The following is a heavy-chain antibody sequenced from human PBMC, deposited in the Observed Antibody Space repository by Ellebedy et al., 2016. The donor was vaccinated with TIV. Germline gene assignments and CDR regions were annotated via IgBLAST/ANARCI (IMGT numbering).Heavy chain of an antibody. J-gene: IGHJ4*02. D-gene: IGHD2-8*01. V-gene: IGHV3-66*02. CDR3: ARPFLMVYAPFDC. CDR1: GFTVSFNY. Sequence: PGGSLRLSCAASGFTVSFNYMSWVRQAPGKGLEWVSAISGSGGSTYYADSVKGRFTISRDNSKNTLYLQMNSLRAEDTAVYYCARPFLMVYAPFDCWGQGTLVTVSS. CDR2: ISGSGGST.